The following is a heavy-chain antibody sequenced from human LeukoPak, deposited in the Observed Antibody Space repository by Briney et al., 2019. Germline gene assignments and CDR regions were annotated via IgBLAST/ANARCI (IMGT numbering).Heavy chain of an antibody. CDR3: ARDQWLDY. Sequence: GGSLRLSCAASGFSFSRFWVNWVRQTAGQGLEWVANINEDGSEKYYVDSVKGRFTISRDNAKNSLYLQMNSLRVEDTAVYYCARDQWLDYWGQGTLVTVSS. D-gene: IGHD6-19*01. CDR2: INEDGSEK. V-gene: IGHV3-7*01. CDR1: GFSFSRFW. J-gene: IGHJ4*02.